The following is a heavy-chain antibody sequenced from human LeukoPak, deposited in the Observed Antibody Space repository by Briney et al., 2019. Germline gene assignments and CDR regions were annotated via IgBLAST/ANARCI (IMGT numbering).Heavy chain of an antibody. CDR3: ARVMTTLTGFDY. CDR2: IYPGDSDI. J-gene: IGHJ4*02. Sequence: GESLKISCKGSGYTFTTYGIGWVRQMPGKGLEWMGIIYPGDSDIRYSPSFQGQVTISADKSISTAYLQWSSLKASDTAMYYCARVMTTLTGFDYWGQGTLVTVSS. CDR1: GYTFTTYG. D-gene: IGHD2/OR15-2a*01. V-gene: IGHV5-51*01.